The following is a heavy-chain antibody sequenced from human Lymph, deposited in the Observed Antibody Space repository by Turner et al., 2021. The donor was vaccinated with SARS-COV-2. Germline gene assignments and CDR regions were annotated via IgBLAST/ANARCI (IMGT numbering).Heavy chain of an antibody. CDR1: GGTFSSYA. J-gene: IGHJ6*02. D-gene: IGHD6-13*01. CDR2: IIPILGIA. Sequence: QVQLVQSGAEVKKPGSSVKVSCKASGGTFSSYAISWVRQAPGQGLEWMGGIIPILGIANYAQRFQGRVTITADKSPRTAYLERGRLGSEETAVYYWARKAAPGMGGGVFYYYYGMDVWGQGTTVTVSS. V-gene: IGHV1-69*10. CDR3: ARKAAPGMGGGVFYYYYGMDV.